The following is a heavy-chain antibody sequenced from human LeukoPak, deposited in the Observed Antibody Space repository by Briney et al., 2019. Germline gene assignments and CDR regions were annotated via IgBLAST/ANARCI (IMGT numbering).Heavy chain of an antibody. D-gene: IGHD1-1*01. CDR2: IYSSGSA. J-gene: IGHJ3*02. CDR3: ARPTGDPNDAFDI. V-gene: IGHV4-39*01. Sequence: PSETLSLTCTVSGGSISSSSYYWGWIRQPPGKGLEWIGSIYSSGSAYYNPSLKSRVTISVDTSKNQFSLRLSSVTAADTAVYYCARPTGDPNDAFDIWGQGTMVTVSS. CDR1: GGSISSSSYY.